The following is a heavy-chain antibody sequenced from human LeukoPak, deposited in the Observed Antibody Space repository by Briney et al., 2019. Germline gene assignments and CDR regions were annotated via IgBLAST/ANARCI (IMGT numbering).Heavy chain of an antibody. J-gene: IGHJ4*02. CDR1: GFTFSSYA. CDR3: AKAKGYCSSTSCYTIFDY. V-gene: IGHV3-23*01. CDR2: ISGSGGST. Sequence: GGSLRLSCAASGFTFSSYAMSWVRQAPGKGLEWVSAISGSGGSTYYADSVKGRFTISRDNSKNTLYLQMNSLRAEDTAVYYCAKAKGYCSSTSCYTIFDYWGQGTLVTVSS. D-gene: IGHD2-2*02.